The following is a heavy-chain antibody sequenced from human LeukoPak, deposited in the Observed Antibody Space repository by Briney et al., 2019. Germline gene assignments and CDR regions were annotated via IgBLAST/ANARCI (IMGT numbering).Heavy chain of an antibody. D-gene: IGHD3-22*01. CDR1: GFTVSSNY. CDR3: ASGTYYYDSSGYY. Sequence: PGGSLRLSCAASGFTVSSNYMSWVRQAPGKGLEWVSVIYSGGSTYYADSVKGRFTISRDNSKNTLYLQMNSLRAEDTAVYYRASGTYYYDSSGYYWGQGTLVTVSS. V-gene: IGHV3-66*01. CDR2: IYSGGST. J-gene: IGHJ4*02.